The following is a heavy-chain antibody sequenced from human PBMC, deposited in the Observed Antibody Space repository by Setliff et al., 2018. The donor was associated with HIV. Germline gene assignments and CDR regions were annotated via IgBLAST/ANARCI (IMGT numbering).Heavy chain of an antibody. Sequence: SETLSLTCTVSGGSISSYYWSWIRQPPGKGLEWIGYIYYSGSTNYNPSLKSRVTISVDTSKKQFSLKLSSVTAADTAVYYCARSETSYCSGGSCPPGAFDIWGQGTMVTVSS. CDR2: IYYSGST. V-gene: IGHV4-59*01. CDR1: GGSISSYY. J-gene: IGHJ3*02. CDR3: ARSETSYCSGGSCPPGAFDI. D-gene: IGHD2-15*01.